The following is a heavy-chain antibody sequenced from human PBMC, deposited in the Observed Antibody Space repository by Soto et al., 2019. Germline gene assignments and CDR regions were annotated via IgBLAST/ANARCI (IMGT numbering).Heavy chain of an antibody. CDR3: ARAGAGNSSGWYSSLDYYYGMDV. D-gene: IGHD6-19*01. V-gene: IGHV6-1*01. J-gene: IGHJ6*02. Sequence: PSQTLSLTCAISGDSVSSNSAAWNWIRQSPSRGLEWLGRTDYRSKWYNDYAVSVKSRITINPDTSKNQFSLQLNSVTPEDTAVYYCARAGAGNSSGWYSSLDYYYGMDVWGQGTTVTVSS. CDR1: GDSVSSNSAA. CDR2: TDYRSKWYN.